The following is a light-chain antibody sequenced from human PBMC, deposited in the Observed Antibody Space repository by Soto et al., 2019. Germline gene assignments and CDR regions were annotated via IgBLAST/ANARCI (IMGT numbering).Light chain of an antibody. Sequence: EIVLTQSPATLSLSPGERATLSCRASQSVDNYLDWYQQKPGQAPRLLIYESSNRATGIPARFSGSGSGTDFILTISSLEPEDFAVYYCQHRMNWPLTFGQGTRLEIK. J-gene: IGKJ5*01. CDR2: ESS. V-gene: IGKV3-11*01. CDR1: QSVDNY. CDR3: QHRMNWPLT.